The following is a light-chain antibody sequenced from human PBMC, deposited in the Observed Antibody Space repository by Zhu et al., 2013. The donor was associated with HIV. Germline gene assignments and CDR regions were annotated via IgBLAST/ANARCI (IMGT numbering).Light chain of an antibody. J-gene: IGKJ1*01. CDR3: HQYGDTPRT. CDR1: QSVSSSY. CDR2: EAS. V-gene: IGKV3-20*01. Sequence: EIVLTQSPGTLSLSPGERATLSCRASQSVSSSYLAWYQQKPGQAPRLLIYEASHRANGIPARFSGSGSGTDFTLNITRLEPEDFAVYYCHQYGDTPRTFGQGTKVEI.